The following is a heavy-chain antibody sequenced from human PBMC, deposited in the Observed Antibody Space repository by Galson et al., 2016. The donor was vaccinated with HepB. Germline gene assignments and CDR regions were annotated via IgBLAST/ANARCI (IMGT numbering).Heavy chain of an antibody. CDR3: ARINHGSASAFDI. Sequence: KSQGRVTMTRDTSVSTAYMDVSSLRSDDTAVYYCARINHGSASAFDIWGQGTMVTVSS. J-gene: IGHJ3*02. V-gene: IGHV1-2*02. D-gene: IGHD1-14*01.